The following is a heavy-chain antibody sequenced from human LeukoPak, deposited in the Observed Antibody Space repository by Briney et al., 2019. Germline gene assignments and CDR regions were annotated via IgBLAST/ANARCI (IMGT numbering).Heavy chain of an antibody. J-gene: IGHJ6*03. V-gene: IGHV1-8*01. CDR1: GYTFTSYD. D-gene: IGHD2-2*02. CDR3: ARGRRQRSVVVPAAIEGDYYYYYYMVV. CDR2: MNPNSGNT. Sequence: ASVKVSCKASGYTFTSYDINWVRQATGQGLEWMGWMNPNSGNTGYAQKFQGRVTMTRNTSISTAYMELSSLRSEDTAVYYCARGRRQRSVVVPAAIEGDYYYYYYMVVWGKGTTVTVSS.